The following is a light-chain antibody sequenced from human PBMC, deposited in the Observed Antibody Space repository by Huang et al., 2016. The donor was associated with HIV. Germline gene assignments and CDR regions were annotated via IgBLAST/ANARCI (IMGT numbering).Light chain of an antibody. V-gene: IGKV1-39*01. CDR3: QQSSISPWT. J-gene: IGKJ1*01. CDR2: AAS. Sequence: DIQMTQSPSSLSASVGDRVTITCRASQPISNDLNWYQQKPGKAPKLRIYAASDLQSGVPSRFSGRGSGTDFTLTISSLQPEDSAIYYCQQSSISPWTFGQGTRVEIK. CDR1: QPISND.